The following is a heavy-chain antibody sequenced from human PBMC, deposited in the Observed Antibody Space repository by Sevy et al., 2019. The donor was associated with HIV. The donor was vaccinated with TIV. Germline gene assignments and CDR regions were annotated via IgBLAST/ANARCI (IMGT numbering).Heavy chain of an antibody. CDR1: GFTFSSYA. D-gene: IGHD6-19*01. Sequence: GGSLRLSCAASGFTFSSYAMHWVRQAPGKGLEWVAVISYAGSYKYYADSVKGRFTISRDNSKNTLYLQLNSLRAEDTAVFYCARVRVEKQWLGLLDYWGQGTLVTVSS. V-gene: IGHV3-30-3*01. CDR3: ARVRVEKQWLGLLDY. J-gene: IGHJ4*02. CDR2: ISYAGSYK.